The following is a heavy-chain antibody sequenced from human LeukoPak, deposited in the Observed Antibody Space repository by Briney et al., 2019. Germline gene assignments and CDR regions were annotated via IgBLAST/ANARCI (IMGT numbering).Heavy chain of an antibody. D-gene: IGHD3-10*01. V-gene: IGHV1-46*01. J-gene: IGHJ4*02. Sequence: ASVKVSCTASGYTFISYYMHWVRQAPGQGLEWMGIINPGGGSTSNAQRFQDRVTMTRVTSTSTVYMELSTLISEDTAVYFCARVGGVLWLVELGYWGQGSLVTVSS. CDR2: INPGGGST. CDR1: GYTFISYY. CDR3: ARVGGVLWLVELGY.